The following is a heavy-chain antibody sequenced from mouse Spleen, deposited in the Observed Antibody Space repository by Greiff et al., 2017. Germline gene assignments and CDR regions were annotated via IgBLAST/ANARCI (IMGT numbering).Heavy chain of an antibody. CDR3: ARDGYSFAY. J-gene: IGHJ3*01. D-gene: IGHD2-3*01. CDR1: GYTFTSYT. V-gene: IGHV1-4*01. CDR2: INPSSGYN. Sequence: QVQLKQSGAELARPGASVKMSCKASGYTFTSYTMHWVKQRPGKGLEWIGYINPSSGYNNYNQKFKDKATLTGDKSSSTAYMQLSSLTSEDSAVYYCARDGYSFAYWGQGTLVPVSA.